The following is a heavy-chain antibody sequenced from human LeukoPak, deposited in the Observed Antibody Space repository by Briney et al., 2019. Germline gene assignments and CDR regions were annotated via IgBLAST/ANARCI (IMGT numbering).Heavy chain of an antibody. CDR1: GFTVSSNY. V-gene: IGHV3-53*01. Sequence: PGGSLRLSCAASGFTVSSNYMSWVRQAPGKGLEWVSVIYSGGSTYYADSVKGRFTISRDNSKNTLYLQMNSLRAEDTAVYYCARELYYYDSSGYYYYFDYWGQGTLVTVSS. CDR3: ARELYYYDSSGYYYYFDY. J-gene: IGHJ4*02. D-gene: IGHD3-22*01. CDR2: IYSGGST.